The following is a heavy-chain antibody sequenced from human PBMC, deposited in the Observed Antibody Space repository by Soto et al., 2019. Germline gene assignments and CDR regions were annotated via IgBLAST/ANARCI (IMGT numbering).Heavy chain of an antibody. Sequence: QITLKESGPTLVKPTQTLTLTCTFSGFSLSTSGVGVGWIRQPPGKALEWLALIYWDDDKRYSPSLKSRLTITKDTAKNQVALTMTNMDPVDTATYYCSHRRSGWGYFDYWGQGTLVTVSS. V-gene: IGHV2-5*02. D-gene: IGHD6-19*01. J-gene: IGHJ4*02. CDR3: SHRRSGWGYFDY. CDR1: GFSLSTSGVG. CDR2: IYWDDDK.